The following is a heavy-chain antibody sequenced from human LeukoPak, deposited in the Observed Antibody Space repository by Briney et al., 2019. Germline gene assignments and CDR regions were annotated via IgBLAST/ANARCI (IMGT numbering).Heavy chain of an antibody. D-gene: IGHD3-10*01. Sequence: SETLSLTCTVSGGSISSYYWSWIRQPPGKGLEWIGSIYYSGSTYYNPSLKSRVTTSVDTSKNQFSLRLSSVTAADTAMYYCARAAPLMVRGVLHYYYYIDVWGNGTTVTVSS. CDR1: GGSISSYY. CDR3: ARAAPLMVRGVLHYYYYIDV. CDR2: IYYSGST. J-gene: IGHJ6*03. V-gene: IGHV4-59*12.